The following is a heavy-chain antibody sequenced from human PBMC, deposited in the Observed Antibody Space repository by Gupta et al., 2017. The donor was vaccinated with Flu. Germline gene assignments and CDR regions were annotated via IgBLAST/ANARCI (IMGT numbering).Heavy chain of an antibody. J-gene: IGHJ4*02. D-gene: IGHD2-21*02. CDR2: ILPILGTA. CDR3: ARLSPCGGDCYYFAY. Sequence: QVQLVQSGAEVKKPGSSVRVSCKTSGGTFNSFTIIWVRQAPGEGLEWMGGILPILGTANYAQKFQDRVRITADISTSTADMELSSLRSEDTAVYYCARLSPCGGDCYYFAYWGQGTLGTVTS. V-gene: IGHV1-69*06. CDR1: GGTFNSFT.